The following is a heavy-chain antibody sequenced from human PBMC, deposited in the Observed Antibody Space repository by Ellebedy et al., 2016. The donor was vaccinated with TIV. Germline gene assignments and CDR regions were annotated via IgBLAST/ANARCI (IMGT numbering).Heavy chain of an antibody. Sequence: GESLKISCAASGFTFTSYAISWVRQAPGKGLEWVSDIRCSGGSTYYADSVKGRFTISRDNSENTLYLQMNSLRAEDTAVYYCGRLLGEMGYYYGMDVWGQGTTVTVSS. CDR3: GRLLGEMGYYYGMDV. J-gene: IGHJ6*02. V-gene: IGHV3-23*01. CDR1: GFTFTSYA. D-gene: IGHD3-10*01. CDR2: IRCSGGST.